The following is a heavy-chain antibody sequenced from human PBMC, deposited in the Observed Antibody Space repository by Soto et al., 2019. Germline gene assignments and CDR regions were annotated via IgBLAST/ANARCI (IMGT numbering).Heavy chain of an antibody. CDR1: GFTFTSSA. D-gene: IGHD3-22*01. Sequence: ASVKVSCKASGFTFTSSAVQWVRQARGQRLEWIGWIVVGSGNTNYAQKFQERVTITRDMSTSTAYMELSSLRSEDTAVYYCAAFYDSSGYYGPRGAFDIWGQGTMVTVSS. CDR3: AAFYDSSGYYGPRGAFDI. J-gene: IGHJ3*02. V-gene: IGHV1-58*01. CDR2: IVVGSGNT.